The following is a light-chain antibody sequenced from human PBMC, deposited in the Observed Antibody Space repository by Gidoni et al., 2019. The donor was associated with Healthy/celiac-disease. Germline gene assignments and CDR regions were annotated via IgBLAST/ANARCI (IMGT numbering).Light chain of an antibody. CDR3: QQSYSTPRT. J-gene: IGKJ1*01. Sequence: DIQMPQSPSSLSASVGDRVTITCRASQSISSYLNWYQQKPGKAPKLLIYAASSLQSGGPSRFSGSGSGTDFTLTISSLQPEDFATYYCQQSYSTPRTCGQGTKVEIK. V-gene: IGKV1-39*01. CDR2: AAS. CDR1: QSISSY.